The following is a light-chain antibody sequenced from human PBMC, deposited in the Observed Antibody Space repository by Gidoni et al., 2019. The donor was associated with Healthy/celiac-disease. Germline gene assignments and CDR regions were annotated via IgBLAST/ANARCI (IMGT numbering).Light chain of an antibody. CDR2: GAS. V-gene: IGKV3-20*01. CDR1: QSVSSSY. CDR3: QQYGSSPPYT. Sequence: DIVLTQSPATLSLSQGERATLSSRASQSVSSSYLAWYQQKPGQAPRLLIYGASSRATGIPDRFSGSGSGTDFTLPISRLEPEDFAVYYCQQYGSSPPYTFGQGTKLEIK. J-gene: IGKJ2*01.